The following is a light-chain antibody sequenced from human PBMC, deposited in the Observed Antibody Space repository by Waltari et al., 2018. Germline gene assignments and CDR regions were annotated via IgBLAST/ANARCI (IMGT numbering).Light chain of an antibody. J-gene: IGLJ3*02. CDR1: NSNIGTNV. CDR2: YDD. CDR3: STWDDSLNAWV. Sequence: QSVLTQPPSVSEAPRQRVTISCSGSNSNIGTNVVNWYQQFPGKAPKLLIYYDDLLFSGVSDRFSGSKSGTSASLAISGLQSEDEADYYCSTWDDSLNAWVFGGGTKLTVL. V-gene: IGLV1-36*01.